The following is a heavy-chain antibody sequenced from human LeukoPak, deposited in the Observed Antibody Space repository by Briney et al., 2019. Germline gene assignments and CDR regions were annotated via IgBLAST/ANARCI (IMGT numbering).Heavy chain of an antibody. CDR3: ARGPYIVVVPAAMLLPDY. CDR2: INPSGGST. Sequence: ASVKVSCKASGYTFTSYYMHWVRQAPGQGLEWMGIINPSGGSTSYAQKFQGRVTMTRDTSTSTVYMELSSLRSEDTAVYYCARGPYIVVVPAAMLLPDYWGQGTLVIVSS. V-gene: IGHV1-46*01. CDR1: GYTFTSYY. J-gene: IGHJ4*02. D-gene: IGHD2-2*01.